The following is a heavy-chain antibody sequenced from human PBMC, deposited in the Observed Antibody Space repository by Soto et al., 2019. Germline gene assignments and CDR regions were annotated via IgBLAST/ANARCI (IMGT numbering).Heavy chain of an antibody. CDR1: GYSFTSYW. Sequence: PGESLKISCKGSGYSFTSYWISWVRQMPGKGLEWMGRIDPSDSYTNYSPSFQGHVTISADKSISTAYLQWSSLKASDTAMYYCAHLFRCSSTSCYMGSNWFDPWGQGTLVTVSS. V-gene: IGHV5-10-1*01. D-gene: IGHD2-2*02. CDR2: IDPSDSYT. J-gene: IGHJ5*02. CDR3: AHLFRCSSTSCYMGSNWFDP.